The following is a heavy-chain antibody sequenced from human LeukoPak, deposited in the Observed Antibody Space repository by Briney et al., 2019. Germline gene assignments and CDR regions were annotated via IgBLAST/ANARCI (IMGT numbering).Heavy chain of an antibody. V-gene: IGHV3-7*03. D-gene: IGHD3-22*01. CDR1: GFTFSSYW. J-gene: IGHJ4*02. CDR3: AKDNNYYDSSGYNGFDY. Sequence: PGGSLRLSCAASGFTFSSYWMSWVRQALGKGLEWAATINQDGSEKYYVDSVKGRFTISRDNAKNSLYLQMNSLRAEDTALYYCAKDNNYYDSSGYNGFDYWGQGTLVTVSS. CDR2: INQDGSEK.